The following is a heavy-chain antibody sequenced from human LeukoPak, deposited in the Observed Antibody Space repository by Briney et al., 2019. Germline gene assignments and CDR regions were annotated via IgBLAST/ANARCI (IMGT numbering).Heavy chain of an antibody. CDR2: ISRSAITI. CDR3: ARDRSSSAAPSLSY. V-gene: IGHV3-48*02. D-gene: IGHD6-13*01. J-gene: IGHJ4*02. CDR1: GFTFSNYG. Sequence: GGSLRLSCAASGFTFSNYGMNWVRQAPGKGLEWVSYISRSAITIYYADSVKGRFTISRDNAKNSLYLQMSSLRDEDTAVYYCARDRSSSAAPSLSYWGQGALVTVSS.